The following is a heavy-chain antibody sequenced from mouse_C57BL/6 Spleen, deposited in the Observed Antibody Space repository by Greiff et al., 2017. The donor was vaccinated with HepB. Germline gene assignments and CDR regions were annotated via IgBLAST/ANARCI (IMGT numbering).Heavy chain of an antibody. D-gene: IGHD2-5*01. V-gene: IGHV1-59*01. CDR3: ARDDSNPLFAY. J-gene: IGHJ3*01. Sequence: QVQLQQPGAELVRPGTSVKLSCKASGYTFTSYWMHWVKQRPGQGLEWIGVIDPSDSYTNYNQKFKGKATLTVDTSASTAYMQLSSLTSEDSAVYYCARDDSNPLFAYWGQGTLVTVSA. CDR2: IDPSDSYT. CDR1: GYTFTSYW.